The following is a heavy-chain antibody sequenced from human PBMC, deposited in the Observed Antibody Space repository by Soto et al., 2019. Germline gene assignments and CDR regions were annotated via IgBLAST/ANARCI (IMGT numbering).Heavy chain of an antibody. J-gene: IGHJ5*02. V-gene: IGHV4-30-4*01. CDR1: GGSISSGNYY. Sequence: PSETLSLTCTVSGGSISSGNYYWSWIRQPPGKCLEWIGYIYYSGSTYYNPSLKSRVTISVDTSKNQFSLKLSSVTAADTAVYYCARVGVYYDFWSGYFNWFDPWGQGTLVTVSS. CDR3: ARVGVYYDFWSGYFNWFDP. D-gene: IGHD3-3*01. CDR2: IYYSGST.